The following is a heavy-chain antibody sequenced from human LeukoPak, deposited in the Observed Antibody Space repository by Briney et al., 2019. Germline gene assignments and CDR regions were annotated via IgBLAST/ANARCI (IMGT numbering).Heavy chain of an antibody. CDR3: AREGLGYCSSTSCYRGSGYFDY. V-gene: IGHV1-2*02. Sequence: ASVKVSCKASGYTFTGYYMHWVRQDPGQGLEGVGWINPNSGGTNYAQKFQGRVTMTRDTSISTAYMELSRLRSDDTAVYYCAREGLGYCSSTSCYRGSGYFDYWGQGTLVTVSS. CDR2: INPNSGGT. J-gene: IGHJ4*02. CDR1: GYTFTGYY. D-gene: IGHD2-2*02.